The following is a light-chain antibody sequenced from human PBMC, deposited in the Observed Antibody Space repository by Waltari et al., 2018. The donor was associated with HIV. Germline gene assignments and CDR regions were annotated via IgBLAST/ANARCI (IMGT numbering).Light chain of an antibody. Sequence: SSELTQDPAVSVALGQTVRITCQGDSLRRYYASWYQQKPGQAPVLVIYGKNNRPSGIPDRFSGSSSGNTASLTITGAQAEDEADYYCDSRDTSGYLYVFGTGTKVTVL. CDR2: GKN. CDR1: SLRRYY. J-gene: IGLJ1*01. V-gene: IGLV3-19*01. CDR3: DSRDTSGYLYV.